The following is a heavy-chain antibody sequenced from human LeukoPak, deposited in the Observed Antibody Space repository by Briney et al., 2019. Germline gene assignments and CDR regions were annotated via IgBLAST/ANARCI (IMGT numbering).Heavy chain of an antibody. CDR3: ARNDIVVVPAAIRVYYYYGMDV. Sequence: ASVKVSCKASGYTFTSYAMNWVRQAPGQGLEWMGWINTNTGNPTYAQGFTGRFVFSLDTSVSTAYLQTSSLKAEDTAVYYCARNDIVVVPAAIRVYYYYGMDVWGQGTTVTVSS. D-gene: IGHD2-2*02. V-gene: IGHV7-4-1*02. CDR2: INTNTGNP. J-gene: IGHJ6*02. CDR1: GYTFTSYA.